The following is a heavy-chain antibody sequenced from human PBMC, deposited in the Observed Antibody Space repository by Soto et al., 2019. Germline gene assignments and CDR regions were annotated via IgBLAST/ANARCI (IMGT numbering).Heavy chain of an antibody. D-gene: IGHD4-4*01. J-gene: IGHJ4*02. CDR2: IYYSGST. CDR1: GDSMSSYY. CDR3: ARAKSNYQTFDH. Sequence: SETLSLTCTVSGDSMSSYYWSWIRQPPGKGLEWIGYIYYSGSTTYNPSLRSRVTMSVDTSKNQFSLRLSSVTAADTAVFYCARAKSNYQTFDHWGQGSQVTVSS. V-gene: IGHV4-59*01.